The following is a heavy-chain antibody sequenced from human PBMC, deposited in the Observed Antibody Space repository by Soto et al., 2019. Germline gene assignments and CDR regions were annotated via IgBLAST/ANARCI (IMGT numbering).Heavy chain of an antibody. Sequence: QITLKESGPTVVKPTQTLTLTCTFSGFSLSTSGVGVGWIRQPPGKALEWLALLYWDDDKRYSPSLKTRLTINKDTPRNQVVLTMTNMDPVDTATYYCAFRQEYRGSWVSGWFDPWGQGILVTVSS. J-gene: IGHJ5*02. V-gene: IGHV2-5*02. CDR1: GFSLSTSGVG. CDR2: LYWDDDK. CDR3: AFRQEYRGSWVSGWFDP. D-gene: IGHD6-13*01.